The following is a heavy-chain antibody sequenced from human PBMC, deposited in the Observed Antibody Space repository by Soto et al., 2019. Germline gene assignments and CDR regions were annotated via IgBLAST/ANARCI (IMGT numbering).Heavy chain of an antibody. D-gene: IGHD1-1*01. Sequence: EVQLLESGGGTVPPGGSLRLSCAASRFTFSNYAMSWVRQAPGRGLEWVLAISGSGGSTYHADSVKGRFAISRDNSKNTLFLQMNSLRAEDTAIYYCAKDILKTGLDGFEIWGQGTMVTVSS. CDR3: AKDILKTGLDGFEI. CDR1: RFTFSNYA. CDR2: ISGSGGST. J-gene: IGHJ3*02. V-gene: IGHV3-23*01.